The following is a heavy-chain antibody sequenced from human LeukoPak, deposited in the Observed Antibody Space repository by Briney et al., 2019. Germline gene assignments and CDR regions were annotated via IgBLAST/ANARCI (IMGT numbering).Heavy chain of an antibody. CDR3: ARAKRLLWFGELLGAFDI. Sequence: PSGTLSLTCAVSGGSISSSNWWSWVRQPPGKGLEWIGEIYHSGSTNYNPSLKSRVTISVDKSKNQFSLKLSSVTAADTAVYYCARAKRLLWFGELLGAFDIWGQGTMVTVSS. J-gene: IGHJ3*02. D-gene: IGHD3-10*01. V-gene: IGHV4-4*02. CDR2: IYHSGST. CDR1: GGSISSSNW.